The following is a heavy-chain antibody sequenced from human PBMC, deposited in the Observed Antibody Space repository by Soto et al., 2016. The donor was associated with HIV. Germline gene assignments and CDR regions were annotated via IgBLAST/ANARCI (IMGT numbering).Heavy chain of an antibody. V-gene: IGHV4-34*01. CDR1: GGSFSGFQ. Sequence: QVQLQQWGAGLLKPSETLSLTCAVYGGSFSGFQWTWIRQAPGKGLEWIGEVNHSGHTKYNPSLKGRLTISTDTSKNQFSLKVTSVTAADTAVYYCARHGDTNNWDRSFDYWGPRKSGHRLL. D-gene: IGHD2-8*01. CDR3: ARHGDTNNWDRSFDY. J-gene: IGHJ4*01. CDR2: VNHSGHT.